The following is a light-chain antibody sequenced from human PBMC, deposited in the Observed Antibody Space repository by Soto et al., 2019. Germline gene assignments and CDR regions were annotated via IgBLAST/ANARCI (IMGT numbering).Light chain of an antibody. CDR2: LAS. Sequence: EIVVTQSPLSLPVTPGEPASISCRSSQSLLHSNGYVYLDWYLQKPGQSPQLLIYLASNRASGVPDRFSGSGSCTDFTLKISRVEAEDVGIYYCMQALHTPRFGQGTKVEIK. J-gene: IGKJ1*01. CDR3: MQALHTPR. CDR1: QSLLHSNGYVY. V-gene: IGKV2-28*01.